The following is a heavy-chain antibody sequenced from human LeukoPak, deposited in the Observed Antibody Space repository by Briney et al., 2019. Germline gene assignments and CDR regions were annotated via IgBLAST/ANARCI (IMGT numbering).Heavy chain of an antibody. CDR3: AREYYGSGSYYNVHAFDI. V-gene: IGHV3-53*01. Sequence: GGSLRLSCAASGFTVSSNYMSWVRQAPGKGLEWVSVIYSGGSSYYADSVKGRFTISRDNSKNTLYLQMNSLRAEDTAVYYCAREYYGSGSYYNVHAFDIWSQGTMVTVSS. CDR2: IYSGGSS. CDR1: GFTVSSNY. J-gene: IGHJ3*02. D-gene: IGHD3-10*01.